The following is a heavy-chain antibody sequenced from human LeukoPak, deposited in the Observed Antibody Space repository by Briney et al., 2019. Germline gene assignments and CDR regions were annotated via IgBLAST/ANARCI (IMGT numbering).Heavy chain of an antibody. D-gene: IGHD6-19*01. V-gene: IGHV4-59*01. J-gene: IGHJ4*02. CDR3: ARVGGWSTFDY. CDR2: IYYSGST. CDR1: GGSISSYY. Sequence: PSETLSLTCTVTGGSISSYYWSWIRQPPGKGLEWIGYIYYSGSTNYNPSLKSRVTISVDTSKNQFSLKLSSVTAADTAVYCCARVGGWSTFDYWGQGTLVTVSS.